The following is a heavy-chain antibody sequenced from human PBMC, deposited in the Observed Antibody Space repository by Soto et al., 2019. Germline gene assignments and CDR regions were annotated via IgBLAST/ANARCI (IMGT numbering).Heavy chain of an antibody. CDR3: ARGISFIVVGQRDVPDKYYPDS. CDR1: GGSFTGHY. J-gene: IGHJ4*02. V-gene: IGHV4-34*01. D-gene: IGHD3-22*01. Sequence: QVQLQKWGAGLLKPSETLSLTCAVYGGSFTGHYWSWIRQPPGKGLEWIGEINHSGSTNCNPSLKSRVSISVDTSKNQFSLKLCSVSAADTALYYCARGISFIVVGQRDVPDKYYPDSWRQGTLITVSS. CDR2: INHSGST.